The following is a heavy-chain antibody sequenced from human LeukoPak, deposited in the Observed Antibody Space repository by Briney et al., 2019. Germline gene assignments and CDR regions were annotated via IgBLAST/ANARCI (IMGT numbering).Heavy chain of an antibody. D-gene: IGHD1-14*01. CDR3: ARDEVITFRLFDH. CDR1: GFTFSAYA. CDR2: IWYDGNTK. J-gene: IGHJ4*02. V-gene: IGHV3-33*08. Sequence: GMSLRLSCAASGFTFSAYAMHWVRQAPGKGLEWLAVIWYDGNTKYYSDSVKGRFTISRDSSKNTLYLEMNSLRAEDTAVYYCARDEVITFRLFDHWGQGTLVTVSS.